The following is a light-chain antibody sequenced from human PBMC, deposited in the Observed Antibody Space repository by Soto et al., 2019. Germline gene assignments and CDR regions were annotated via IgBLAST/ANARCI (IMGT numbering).Light chain of an antibody. J-gene: IGKJ2*01. CDR3: QQYETSVYT. CDR1: QNFRHDH. Sequence: EIVLTQSPGTLSLSPGERATLSCRASQNFRHDHIAWYQQKPGQAPSLLIYGVSARATGIPDRFSGSGSGTDFTLTISRLEPEDFAMYYCQQYETSVYTFGQGTRLEI. CDR2: GVS. V-gene: IGKV3-20*01.